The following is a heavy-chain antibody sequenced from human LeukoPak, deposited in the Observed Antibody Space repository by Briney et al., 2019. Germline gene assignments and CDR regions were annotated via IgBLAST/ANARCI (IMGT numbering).Heavy chain of an antibody. J-gene: IGHJ4*02. D-gene: IGHD1-26*01. CDR1: GGTFSSYA. Sequence: GASVKVSCKASGGTFSSYAISWVRQAPGHGLEWMGGIIPIFGTANYAQKFQGRVTITTDESTSTASMELSSLRSEDTAVYYCARAPFSGSYYRGRLTFDNWGQGTLVTVSS. CDR3: ARAPFSGSYYRGRLTFDN. CDR2: IIPIFGTA. V-gene: IGHV1-69*05.